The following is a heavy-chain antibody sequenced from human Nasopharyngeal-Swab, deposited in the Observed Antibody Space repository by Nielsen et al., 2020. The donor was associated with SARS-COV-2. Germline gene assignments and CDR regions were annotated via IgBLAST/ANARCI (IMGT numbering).Heavy chain of an antibody. D-gene: IGHD2-2*01. CDR3: ARYCSTTSCPRGFDY. J-gene: IGHJ4*02. CDR1: GFTFSSYW. Sequence: GESLKISCAASGFTFSSYWMGWVRQAPGKGPEWVAHIKQSGSGQYYVDSVKGRFTISRDNAKNSLSLQMNSLRAEDTAVYYCARYCSTTSCPRGFDYWGQGTLVTVSS. V-gene: IGHV3-7*01. CDR2: IKQSGSGQ.